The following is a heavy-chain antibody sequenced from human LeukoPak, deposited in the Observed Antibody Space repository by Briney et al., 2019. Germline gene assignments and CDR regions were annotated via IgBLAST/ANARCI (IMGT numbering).Heavy chain of an antibody. J-gene: IGHJ4*02. D-gene: IGHD6-19*01. CDR3: ARDWAGSSYYY. CDR1: GFTFSSYS. Sequence: GGSLRLSCAASGFTFSSYSIHWVRQTPGKGLEWVASISNTSSYIYYAESVKGRFTISRDNPKNTVYLQMKSLSAEDTAVYYCARDWAGSSYYYWGQGTLVTVSS. CDR2: ISNTSSYI. V-gene: IGHV3-21*01.